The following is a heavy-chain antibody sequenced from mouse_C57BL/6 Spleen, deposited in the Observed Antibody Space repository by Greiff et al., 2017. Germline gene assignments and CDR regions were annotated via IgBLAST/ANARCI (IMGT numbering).Heavy chain of an antibody. V-gene: IGHV1-15*01. Sequence: VQLQQSGAELVRPGASVTLSCKASGYTFTDYEMHWVKQTPVHGLEWIGAIDPETGGTAYNQKFKGKAILTADKSSSTAYMELRSLTAEDSAVYYCTRSWFAYWGQGTLVTVSA. CDR2: IDPETGGT. CDR1: GYTFTDYE. CDR3: TRSWFAY. J-gene: IGHJ3*01.